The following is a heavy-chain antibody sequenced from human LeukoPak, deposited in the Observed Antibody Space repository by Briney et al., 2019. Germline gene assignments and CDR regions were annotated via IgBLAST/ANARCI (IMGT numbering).Heavy chain of an antibody. J-gene: IGHJ4*02. Sequence: GGTLRLSCAASGYTFSSYGMNWVRQAPGKGLEWVSAISGSGGSTYYADSVKGRFTISRDNSKNTLYLQMNSLRAEDTAVYYCAEEKLGGYSSWGQGTLVTVSS. CDR1: GYTFSSYG. CDR3: AEEKLGGYSS. CDR2: ISGSGGST. D-gene: IGHD6-25*01. V-gene: IGHV3-23*01.